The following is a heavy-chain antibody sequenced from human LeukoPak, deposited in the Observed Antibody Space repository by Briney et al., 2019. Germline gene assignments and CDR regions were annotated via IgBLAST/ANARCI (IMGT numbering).Heavy chain of an antibody. CDR1: GYTFTRND. V-gene: IGHV1-8*03. CDR3: AKMTVSGRDNWFDP. J-gene: IGHJ5*02. D-gene: IGHD6-19*01. Sequence: ASVKVSCKASGYTFTRNDINWVRQATGQGLEWMGWLNPNSGNTGYAQKFQGRVTITRNTSINTAYMELTSLTSEDTAVYYCAKMTVSGRDNWFDPWGQGTLVTVSS. CDR2: LNPNSGNT.